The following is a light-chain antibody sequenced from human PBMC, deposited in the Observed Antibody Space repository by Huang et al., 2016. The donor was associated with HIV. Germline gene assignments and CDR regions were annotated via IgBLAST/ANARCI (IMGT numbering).Light chain of an antibody. J-gene: IGKJ4*01. CDR2: GAS. Sequence: IVLTQTPASLSLSAGERATLSCRASQSVSHYLAWYQHKPGQPPRLLIDGASRRATDIPARVNGSGSGTDFTLTISSLEAEYSALYYCQESDTWPRLTLGGGTKVEIK. V-gene: IGKV3-11*01. CDR3: QESDTWPRLT. CDR1: QSVSHY.